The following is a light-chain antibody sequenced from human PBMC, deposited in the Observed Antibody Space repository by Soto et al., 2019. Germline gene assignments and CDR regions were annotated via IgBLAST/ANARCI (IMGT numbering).Light chain of an antibody. CDR2: DVS. CDR1: YRDVGGYGY. V-gene: IGLV2-14*01. J-gene: IGLJ1*01. CDR3: SSYTSRSSLAKS. Sequence: QSALTQPASVSGSPGQSITISCTGTYRDVGGYGYVAWYQQHPGKAPKLIIYDVSNRPSGISNRFSGSKSGDTASLTISGLQAADEADCYFSSYTSRSSLAKSFGSWTTHTVL.